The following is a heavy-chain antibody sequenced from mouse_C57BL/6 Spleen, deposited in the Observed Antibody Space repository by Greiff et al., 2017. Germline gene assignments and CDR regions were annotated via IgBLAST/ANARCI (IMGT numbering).Heavy chain of an antibody. V-gene: IGHV3-6*01. CDR1: GYSITSGYY. J-gene: IGHJ1*03. CDR3: ARDYYGSSYGYFDV. Sequence: EVQLKESGPGLVKPSQSLSLTCSVTGYSITSGYYWNWIRQFPGNKLEWMGYISYDGSNNYNPSLKNRISITRDTSKNQFFLKLNSVTTEDTATYYCARDYYGSSYGYFDVWGTGTTVTVSS. D-gene: IGHD1-1*01. CDR2: ISYDGSN.